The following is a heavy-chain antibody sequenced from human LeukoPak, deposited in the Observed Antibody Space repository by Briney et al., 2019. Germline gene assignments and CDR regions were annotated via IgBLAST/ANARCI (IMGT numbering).Heavy chain of an antibody. CDR3: ARGREQLVRFMFDY. D-gene: IGHD6-6*01. J-gene: IGHJ4*02. CDR1: GFTFSSYE. Sequence: GGSLRLSCAASGFTFSSYEMNWVRQAPGKGLEWVSYISSSGSTIYYADSVKGRFTISRDNAKNSLYLQMNSLRAEDTAVYYCARGREQLVRFMFDYRGQGTLVTVSS. CDR2: ISSSGSTI. V-gene: IGHV3-48*03.